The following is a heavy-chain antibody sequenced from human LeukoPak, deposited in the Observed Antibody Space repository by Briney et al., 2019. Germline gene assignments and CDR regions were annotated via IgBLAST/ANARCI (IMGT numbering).Heavy chain of an antibody. CDR3: ARGLVVPDAFDI. V-gene: IGHV4-59*01. Sequence: PSETLSLTCTVSGGSISSYYWSWIRQPPGKGLEWIGYIYYSGSTNYNPSLKSRVTISVDTSKNQFSLELSSVTAADTAVYYCARGLVVPDAFDIWGQGTMVTVSS. J-gene: IGHJ3*02. CDR1: GGSISSYY. CDR2: IYYSGST. D-gene: IGHD2-2*01.